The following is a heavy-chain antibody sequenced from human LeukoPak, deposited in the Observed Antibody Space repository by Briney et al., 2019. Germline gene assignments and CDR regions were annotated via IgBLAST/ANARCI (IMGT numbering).Heavy chain of an antibody. CDR1: GGSISSYH. Sequence: SETLSLTCTVSGGSISSYHWTWIRQPPGRELEWIGYISYSGSTNYNPSLKSRVTTSVDTSKNQFSLKLTSVTAADTAVYYCAKAQKCPRTTTVVTPGCYFDYWGQGTLVTVSS. D-gene: IGHD4-23*01. V-gene: IGHV4-59*01. CDR2: ISYSGST. J-gene: IGHJ4*02. CDR3: AKAQKCPRTTTVVTPGCYFDY.